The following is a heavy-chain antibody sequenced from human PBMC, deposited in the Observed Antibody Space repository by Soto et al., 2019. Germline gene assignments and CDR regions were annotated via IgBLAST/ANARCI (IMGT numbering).Heavy chain of an antibody. V-gene: IGHV1-69*12. D-gene: IGHD4-17*01. J-gene: IGHJ4*02. CDR3: AGMDYGGNSRYFDY. CDR2: LIPIFGTA. Sequence: QVQLVQSGAEVKKPGSSVKVSCKASGGTFSSYAINWVRQAPGQGLEWMGGLIPIFGTANSAQKFQGRVTISAEDSTSAADMEPSSLRSEDTAVYYCAGMDYGGNSRYFDYWGQGSLVTVSS. CDR1: GGTFSSYA.